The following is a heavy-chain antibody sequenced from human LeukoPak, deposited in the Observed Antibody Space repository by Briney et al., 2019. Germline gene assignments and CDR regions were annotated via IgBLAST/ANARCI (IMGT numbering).Heavy chain of an antibody. J-gene: IGHJ4*02. Sequence: ASVKVSRKASGYTFTSYGISWVRQAPGQGLEWMGWISAYNGNTNYAQKLQGRVTMTTDTSTSTVYMELRSLRSDDTAVYYCARVMTDRPFDYWGQGTLVTVSS. V-gene: IGHV1-18*01. CDR1: GYTFTSYG. CDR3: ARVMTDRPFDY. D-gene: IGHD2-21*02. CDR2: ISAYNGNT.